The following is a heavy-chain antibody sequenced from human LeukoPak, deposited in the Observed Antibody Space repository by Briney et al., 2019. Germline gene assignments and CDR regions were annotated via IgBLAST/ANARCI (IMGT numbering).Heavy chain of an antibody. CDR1: GGSISSSSYY. D-gene: IGHD4-11*01. CDR2: IYYSGST. J-gene: IGHJ4*02. V-gene: IGHV4-39*01. CDR3: ASLDSNSPDY. Sequence: PSETLSLTCTVSGGSISSSSYYWGWIRQPPGKGLEWIGSIYYSGSTYYNPSLKSRVTISVDTSKNQFSLKLSSVTAADTAVYYCASLDSNSPDYWGQGTLVTVSS.